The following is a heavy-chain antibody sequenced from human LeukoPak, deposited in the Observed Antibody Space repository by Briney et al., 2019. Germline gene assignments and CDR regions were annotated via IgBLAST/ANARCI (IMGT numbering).Heavy chain of an antibody. CDR1: GGSISSYY. D-gene: IGHD3-9*01. CDR3: ARARYVNSFYAFDI. J-gene: IGHJ3*02. Sequence: SSETLSLTCTVSGGSISSYYWSWIRQPPGKGLEWIGDIYYSGNTKYKPSLKSRVTIFGDTSKNQFFLKLSSVTAADTAVYYCARARYVNSFYAFDIWGQGTLVTVSS. CDR2: IYYSGNT. V-gene: IGHV4-59*01.